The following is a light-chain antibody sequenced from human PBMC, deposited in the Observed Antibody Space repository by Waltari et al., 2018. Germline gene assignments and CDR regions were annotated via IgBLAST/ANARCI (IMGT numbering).Light chain of an antibody. Sequence: DIQMTQSPSTLSASVGDRVTISCRASQNVGTWLAWYQQKSGKAPKLLIYMASSLESGVPSRFSGSGSGTEFTLTISSLQPDDFATYSCQQYSSFSTFGQGTK. CDR1: QNVGTW. CDR2: MAS. CDR3: QQYSSFST. J-gene: IGKJ2*01. V-gene: IGKV1-5*03.